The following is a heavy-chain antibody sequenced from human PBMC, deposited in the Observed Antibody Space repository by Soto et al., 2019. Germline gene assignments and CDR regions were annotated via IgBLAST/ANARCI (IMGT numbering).Heavy chain of an antibody. D-gene: IGHD5-12*01. J-gene: IGHJ5*02. V-gene: IGHV1-69*13. CDR1: GGTFSSYA. CDR2: IIPIFGTA. CDR3: ARGRGYGNWFDP. Sequence: SVKVSCKASGGTFSSYAISWVRQAPGQGLEWMGGIIPIFGTANYAQKFQGRVTITADESTSTAYMKLSSLRSEDTAVYYCARGRGYGNWFDPWGQGTLVTVSS.